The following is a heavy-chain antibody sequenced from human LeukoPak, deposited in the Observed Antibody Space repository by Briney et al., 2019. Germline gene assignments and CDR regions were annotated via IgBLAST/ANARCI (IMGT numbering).Heavy chain of an antibody. D-gene: IGHD3-22*01. Sequence: SVKVSCKASGYTFTSYAMNWVRQAPGQGLEWMGGITPIFGTANYAQKFQGRVTITADESTSTAYMELSSLRSEDTAVYYCARDSSGYYYETDYWGQGTLVTVSS. CDR2: ITPIFGTA. J-gene: IGHJ4*02. CDR3: ARDSSGYYYETDY. V-gene: IGHV1-69*13. CDR1: GYTFTSYA.